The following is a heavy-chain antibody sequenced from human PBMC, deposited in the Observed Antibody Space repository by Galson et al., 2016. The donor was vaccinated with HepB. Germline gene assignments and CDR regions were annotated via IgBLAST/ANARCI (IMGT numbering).Heavy chain of an antibody. J-gene: IGHJ4*02. V-gene: IGHV1-18*04. Sequence: SVKVSCKASGYTFTTYGVSWVRQAPGQGLAWMGWISAYNGDTNYAHEVQGRVTMTTDTSTSTAYMELRSLRSDDTAIYYCAGDRPTIFGVQPPFDYWGQGTLVTVSS. CDR3: AGDRPTIFGVQPPFDY. D-gene: IGHD3-3*01. CDR2: ISAYNGDT. CDR1: GYTFTTYG.